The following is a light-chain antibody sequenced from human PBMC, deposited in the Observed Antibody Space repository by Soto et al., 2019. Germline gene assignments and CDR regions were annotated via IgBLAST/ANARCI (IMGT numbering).Light chain of an antibody. CDR3: SSFAGNNNLV. J-gene: IGLJ2*01. Sequence: QSALTQPPSACGSPEQSVTISCNGTSSDVGGYNYVSWYQQHPGKAPKLMISEVSKRPSGVPDRFSGSKSGNTASLTVSGLQAEDEADYYCSSFAGNNNLVFGGGTKVTVL. CDR1: SSDVGGYNY. V-gene: IGLV2-8*01. CDR2: EVS.